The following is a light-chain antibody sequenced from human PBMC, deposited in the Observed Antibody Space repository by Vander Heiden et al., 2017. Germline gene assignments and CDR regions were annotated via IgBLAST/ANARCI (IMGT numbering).Light chain of an antibody. J-gene: IGKJ1*01. V-gene: IGKV3-15*01. Sequence: EIVMSQSPATRSVCPGERAAVYCRARPSVSSNIDWYQQKPGQAPRLLTYGAATRATRIPARFTGSASGTEFTLTISSLQSEDFAVYDCQQYNNWPFTFGQGTKVEIK. CDR2: GAA. CDR3: QQYNNWPFT. CDR1: PSVSSN.